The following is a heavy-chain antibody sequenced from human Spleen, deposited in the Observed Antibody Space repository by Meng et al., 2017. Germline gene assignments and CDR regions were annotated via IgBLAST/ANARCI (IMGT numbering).Heavy chain of an antibody. D-gene: IGHD3-22*01. J-gene: IGHJ4*02. CDR1: GGTFSNYA. Sequence: SVKVSCQASGGTFSNYAITWVRQAPGRGLEWMGGIIPIFGPANYAQKFQGSVTSTTDEATSTAYMERSSLRSEDTAVYYCARGPPEKYYYDSRGEHEGGQGTLVTVSS. V-gene: IGHV1-69*05. CDR3: ARGPPEKYYYDSRGEHE. CDR2: IIPIFGPA.